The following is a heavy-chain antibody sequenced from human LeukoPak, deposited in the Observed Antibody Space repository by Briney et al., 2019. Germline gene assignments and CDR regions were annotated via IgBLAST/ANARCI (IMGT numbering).Heavy chain of an antibody. J-gene: IGHJ4*02. CDR1: GYTFTGYY. CDR2: INPNSGGT. D-gene: IGHD2-21*02. CDR3: VRDLMSGYCGGDCYSGFDY. V-gene: IGHV1-2*02. Sequence: ASVKVSCKASGYTFTGYYMHWVRQAPGQGLEWMGWINPNSGGTNYAQKFQGRVTMTRDTSISTAYMELSRLRSDDTAVYYCVRDLMSGYCGGDCYSGFDYWGQGTLVTVSS.